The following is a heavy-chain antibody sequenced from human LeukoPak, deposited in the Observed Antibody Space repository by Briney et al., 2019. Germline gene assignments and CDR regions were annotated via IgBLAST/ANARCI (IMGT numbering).Heavy chain of an antibody. J-gene: IGHJ5*02. V-gene: IGHV3-21*01. D-gene: IGHD3-16*01. CDR1: GFTLSSYN. Sequence: PGGSLRLSCAASGFTLSSYNMKWVRQAPGKGLEWVSSISYRSSDIEYADSVKGRFTISRDNAKNTLYLQMNSLRAEDTAVYYCARVQPTPEYVSGGEYDWFDPWGQGTLVTVSS. CDR2: ISYRSSDI. CDR3: ARVQPTPEYVSGGEYDWFDP.